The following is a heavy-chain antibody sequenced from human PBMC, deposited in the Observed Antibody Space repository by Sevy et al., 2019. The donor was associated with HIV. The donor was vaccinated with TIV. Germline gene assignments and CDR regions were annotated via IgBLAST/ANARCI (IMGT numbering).Heavy chain of an antibody. CDR1: GYSFTSYW. CDR3: ASYCGGDCSHTKDFDY. Sequence: GESLKISCKGSGYSFTSYWISWVRQMPGKGLEWMGRIDPSDSYTNYSPSFQGHVTISADKSISTAYLQWSSLKASDTAMYYCASYCGGDCSHTKDFDYWGQGTLVIVSS. J-gene: IGHJ4*02. CDR2: IDPSDSYT. V-gene: IGHV5-10-1*01. D-gene: IGHD2-21*02.